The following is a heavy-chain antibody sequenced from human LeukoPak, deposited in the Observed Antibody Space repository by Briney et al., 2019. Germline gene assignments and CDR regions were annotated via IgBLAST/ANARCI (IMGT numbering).Heavy chain of an antibody. CDR2: IIPIFGTA. Sequence: SVKVSCKASGGTFSSYAISWLRQAPGQGLEWMGGIIPIFGTANYAQKFQGRVTITADKSTSKDYMELSSLRSEDTAVYYCARSGFGSGISFDLWGQGTLVTVSS. CDR1: GGTFSSYA. D-gene: IGHD3-10*01. CDR3: ARSGFGSGISFDL. J-gene: IGHJ5*02. V-gene: IGHV1-69*06.